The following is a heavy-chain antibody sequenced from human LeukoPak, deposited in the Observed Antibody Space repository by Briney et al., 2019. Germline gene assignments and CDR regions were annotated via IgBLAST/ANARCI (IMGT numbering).Heavy chain of an antibody. CDR3: ARFVVPAAMGWYFDL. CDR1: GGSISSYY. Sequence: SETLSLTCTVSGGSISSYYWSWIRQPPGKGLEWIGYIYYSGSTNYNPSLKSRVTISVDTSKNQFSLKPSSVTAADTAVYYCARFVVPAAMGWYFDLWGRGTLVTVSS. J-gene: IGHJ2*01. D-gene: IGHD2-2*01. V-gene: IGHV4-59*01. CDR2: IYYSGST.